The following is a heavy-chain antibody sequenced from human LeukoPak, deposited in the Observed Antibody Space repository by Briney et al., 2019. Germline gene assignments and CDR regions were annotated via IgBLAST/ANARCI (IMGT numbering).Heavy chain of an antibody. V-gene: IGHV3-48*03. J-gene: IGHJ4*02. CDR2: ISSSGSTI. Sequence: GGFLRLSCAASGFTFSSYEMNWVRQAPGKGLEWVSYISSSGSTIYYADSVKGRFTISRDNAKNSLYLQMNSLRAEDTAVYYCARDRPENYGDYRPFDYWGQGTLVTVSS. D-gene: IGHD4-17*01. CDR3: ARDRPENYGDYRPFDY. CDR1: GFTFSSYE.